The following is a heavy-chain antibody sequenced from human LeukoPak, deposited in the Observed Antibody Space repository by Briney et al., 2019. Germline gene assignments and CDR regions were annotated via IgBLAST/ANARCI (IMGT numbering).Heavy chain of an antibody. Sequence: ASVKVSCKASGYTFTDYYLHWVRQAPGQGLEWMGWINPYSGGTNYAQNFQGRVTMTTDTSTSTAYMELRSLRSDDTAVYYCARVRITMAPFDPWGQGTLVTVSS. D-gene: IGHD3-10*01. CDR1: GYTFTDYY. CDR3: ARVRITMAPFDP. J-gene: IGHJ5*02. CDR2: INPYSGGT. V-gene: IGHV1-2*02.